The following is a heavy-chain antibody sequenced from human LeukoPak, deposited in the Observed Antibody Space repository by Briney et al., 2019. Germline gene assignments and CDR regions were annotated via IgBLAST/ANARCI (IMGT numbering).Heavy chain of an antibody. Sequence: TGGSLRLSCAASGFTFTTYTMTWVRQAPGKGLECVSTIDGRGGDTYYADSVKGRFTISRDNSRNTVYLKMNRLRAEDTAVYYCAKDRAGTPWADWGQGTLVTVSS. D-gene: IGHD1-1*01. V-gene: IGHV3-23*01. CDR3: AKDRAGTPWAD. J-gene: IGHJ4*02. CDR1: GFTFTTYT. CDR2: IDGRGGDT.